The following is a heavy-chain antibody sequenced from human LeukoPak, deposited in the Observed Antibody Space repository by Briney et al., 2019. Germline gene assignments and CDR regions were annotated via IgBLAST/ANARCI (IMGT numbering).Heavy chain of an antibody. CDR2: IYYSGST. CDR3: ATYDILTGYPDAFDI. D-gene: IGHD3-9*01. J-gene: IGHJ3*02. Sequence: SETLSLTCTVSGGSISSYYWSWIRQPPGKGLEWIGYIYYSGSTNYNPSLKSRVTISVDTSKNQFSLKLSSVTAADTAVYYCATYDILTGYPDAFDIWGQGTMVTVSS. V-gene: IGHV4-59*01. CDR1: GGSISSYY.